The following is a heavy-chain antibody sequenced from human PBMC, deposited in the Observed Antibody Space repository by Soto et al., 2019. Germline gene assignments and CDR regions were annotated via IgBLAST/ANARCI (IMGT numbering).Heavy chain of an antibody. D-gene: IGHD2-21*01. CDR3: ARTAASVEMAIPGGFDY. CDR2: IYWDDDK. Sequence: QITLKESGPTLVKPTQTLTLTCTFSGFSLSTSGVGVGWIRQPPGKALEWLALIYWDDDKRYSPSLKSRLTITKDTSKNQVVLTMTNMDPVDTATYYCARTAASVEMAIPGGFDYWGQGTLVTVSS. V-gene: IGHV2-5*02. CDR1: GFSLSTSGVG. J-gene: IGHJ4*02.